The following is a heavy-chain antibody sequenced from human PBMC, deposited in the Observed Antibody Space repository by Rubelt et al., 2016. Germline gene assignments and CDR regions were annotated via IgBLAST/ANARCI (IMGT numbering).Heavy chain of an antibody. Sequence: IHSDGSSTNYADSVKGRLTISRDNAKNTLYLQMNSLRAEDTAVYYCGRGQIDYYGVDVWGQGATVTVSS. J-gene: IGHJ6*02. CDR3: GRGQIDYYGVDV. CDR2: IHSDGSST. V-gene: IGHV3-74*01.